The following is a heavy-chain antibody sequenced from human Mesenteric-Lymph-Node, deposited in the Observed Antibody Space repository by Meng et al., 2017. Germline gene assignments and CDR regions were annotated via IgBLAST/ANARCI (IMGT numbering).Heavy chain of an antibody. D-gene: IGHD4-17*01. J-gene: IGHJ4*02. CDR3: ATLLHYGDYDQFDY. CDR1: GGSISSGSYY. V-gene: IGHV4-61*02. Sequence: SETLSLTCTVSGGSISSGSYYWSWIRQPAGKGLEWIGRIYTSGSTNYNPSLKSRVTISVDTSKNQFSLKLSSVTAADTAVYYCATLLHYGDYDQFDYWGQGSLVTVSS. CDR2: IYTSGST.